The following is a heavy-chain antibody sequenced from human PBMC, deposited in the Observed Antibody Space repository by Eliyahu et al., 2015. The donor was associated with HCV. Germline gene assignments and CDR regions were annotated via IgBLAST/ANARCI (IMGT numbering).Heavy chain of an antibody. J-gene: IGHJ2*01. CDR2: IDWDDDK. CDR3: ARIRRGASSGWTDWYFDL. CDR1: GFSLSTNGMC. D-gene: IGHD6-19*01. V-gene: IGHV2-70*15. Sequence: QVTLRESGPALVKPTQTLTLTCTFSGFSLSTNGMCVSWIRQPPGKALEWLARIDWDDDKYYSTSLRTRLTIPKDTSKNQVVLRMTNMDPVDTATYFCARIRRGASSGWTDWYFDLWGRGTLVSVSS.